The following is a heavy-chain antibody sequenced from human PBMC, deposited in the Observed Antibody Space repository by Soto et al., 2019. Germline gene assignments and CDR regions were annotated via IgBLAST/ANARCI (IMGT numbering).Heavy chain of an antibody. Sequence: SETLSLTCTVSGGSISSCYWSWIRQPPGKGLEWIGYIYYSGSTNYNPSLKSRVTISVDTSKNQFSLKLSSVTAADTAVYYCASTTQVLRRGAFDIWGQGTMVTVSS. CDR3: ASTTQVLRRGAFDI. J-gene: IGHJ3*02. D-gene: IGHD2-15*01. CDR1: GGSISSCY. V-gene: IGHV4-59*01. CDR2: IYYSGST.